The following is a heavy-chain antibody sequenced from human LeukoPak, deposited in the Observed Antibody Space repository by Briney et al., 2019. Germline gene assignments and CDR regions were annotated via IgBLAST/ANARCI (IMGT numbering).Heavy chain of an antibody. CDR3: TREREGTY. CDR2: ISSSSGII. V-gene: IGHV3-48*04. CDR1: GFTFSSYG. J-gene: IGHJ4*02. Sequence: GGPLRLSCAASGFTFSSYGMNWVRQAPGKGLEWVSYISSSSGIIYYADSVKGRFTISRDNAKNSLYLQMNSLRAEDTAVYYCTREREGTYWGQGALVTVSS. D-gene: IGHD1-7*01.